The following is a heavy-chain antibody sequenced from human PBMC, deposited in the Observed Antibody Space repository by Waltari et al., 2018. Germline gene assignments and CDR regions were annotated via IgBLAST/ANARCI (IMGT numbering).Heavy chain of an antibody. D-gene: IGHD4-4*01. V-gene: IGHV1-69*08. CDR2: IIPIFGTA. CDR1: GGTCISYA. J-gene: IGHJ6*02. CDR3: ARDRTTVSYYYGMDV. Sequence: QVQLVQSGAEVTKPGSSVKVSCKSSGGTCISYAIHWMRQAPGQGLEWMGRIIPIFGTANYAQKFQGRVTITADKSTSTAYMELSSLRSEDTVVYYCARDRTTVSYYYGMDVWGQGTTVTVSS.